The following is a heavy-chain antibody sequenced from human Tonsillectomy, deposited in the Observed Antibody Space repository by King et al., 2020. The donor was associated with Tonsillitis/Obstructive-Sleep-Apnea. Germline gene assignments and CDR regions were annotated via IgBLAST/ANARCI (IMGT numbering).Heavy chain of an antibody. Sequence: VQLVESGGGVVQPGRSLRLSCAASGFTFSSYGMHWVRQAPGKGLEWVAVIWYDGSNKYYADSVKGRFTISRDNSKNTLYLQMNSLRAEETAVYYCARDGEMATISYYYYYMDVWGKGTTVTVSS. CDR1: GFTFSSYG. J-gene: IGHJ6*03. CDR3: ARDGEMATISYYYYYMDV. CDR2: IWYDGSNK. V-gene: IGHV3-33*01. D-gene: IGHD5-24*01.